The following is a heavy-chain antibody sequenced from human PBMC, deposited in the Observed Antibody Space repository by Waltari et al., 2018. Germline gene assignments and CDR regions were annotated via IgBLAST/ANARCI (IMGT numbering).Heavy chain of an antibody. J-gene: IGHJ3*02. D-gene: IGHD6-13*01. CDR3: ARDLTPGIAAEGI. CDR2: IKQDGSEK. CDR1: GFTFSSYW. V-gene: IGHV3-7*01. Sequence: EVQLVESGGGLVQTGGSLRLSCAASGFTFSSYWMSWVRQAPGKGLEWVANIKQDGSEKYYVDSVKGRFTISRDNAKNSLYLQMNSLRAEDTAVYYCARDLTPGIAAEGIWGQGTMVTVSS.